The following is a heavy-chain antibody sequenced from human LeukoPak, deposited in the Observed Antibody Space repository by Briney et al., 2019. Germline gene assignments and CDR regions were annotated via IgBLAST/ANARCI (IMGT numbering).Heavy chain of an antibody. CDR1: GFTFSSFS. D-gene: IGHD5-12*01. CDR3: ARDVQVATIYPLDY. J-gene: IGHJ4*02. CDR2: ISSSSSYI. Sequence: GGTLTLLCTACGFTFSSFSMNWLRQAPGKGLECVSSISSSSSYIYYADSVKGRFTISRDNAKNSLYLQMNSLRADDTAVYYCARDVQVATIYPLDYWGQGTLVTVSS. V-gene: IGHV3-21*01.